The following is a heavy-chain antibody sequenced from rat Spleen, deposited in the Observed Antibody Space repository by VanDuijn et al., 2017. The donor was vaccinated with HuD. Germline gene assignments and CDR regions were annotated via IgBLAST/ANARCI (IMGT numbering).Heavy chain of an antibody. J-gene: IGHJ2*01. Sequence: EVQLVESDGGLVQPGRSLKLSCAASGLSFSNYDMAWVRQAPTKGLEWVATIIYDGSRTYYRDSVKGRFTISRENAKSTLYLQMNSLRSEDTATYYCARHPRPLDYWGQGVMVTVSS. D-gene: IGHD3-1*01. V-gene: IGHV5-29*01. CDR2: IIYDGSRT. CDR3: ARHPRPLDY. CDR1: GLSFSNYD.